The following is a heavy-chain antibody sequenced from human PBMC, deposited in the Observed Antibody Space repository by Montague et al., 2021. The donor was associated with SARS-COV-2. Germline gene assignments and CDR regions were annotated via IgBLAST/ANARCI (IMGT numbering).Heavy chain of an antibody. V-gene: IGHV4-61*02. CDR1: GDSLSSGCYY. CDR3: TRDPINGTTGTIYNYYGMDV. J-gene: IGHJ6*02. D-gene: IGHD1-20*01. Sequence: TLSLTCSVSGDSLSSGCYYWSWIRQPAGKGLEWIGRIYRGGSPNYNLSLKIRVIISGDMSENQFSLNVSSVTAADTSVYYCTRDPINGTTGTIYNYYGMDVWGQGTTVTVSS. CDR2: IYRGGSP.